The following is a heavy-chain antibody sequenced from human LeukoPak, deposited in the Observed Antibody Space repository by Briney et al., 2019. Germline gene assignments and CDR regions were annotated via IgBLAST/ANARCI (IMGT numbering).Heavy chain of an antibody. D-gene: IGHD3-10*01. CDR2: ISYDGSNK. CDR3: AKGSSFDY. Sequence: QPGGSLRLSCAASGFTFSSYGMHWVRQAPGKGLEWVAVISYDGSNKYYADSVKGRFTISRDNSKNTLYLQMNSLRAEDTAVDYCAKGSSFDYWGQGTLVTVSS. J-gene: IGHJ4*02. CDR1: GFTFSSYG. V-gene: IGHV3-30*18.